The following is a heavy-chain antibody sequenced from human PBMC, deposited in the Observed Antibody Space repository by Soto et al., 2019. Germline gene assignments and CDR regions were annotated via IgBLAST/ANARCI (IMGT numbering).Heavy chain of an antibody. Sequence: QVQLVQSGPEVKKPGASVMLSCKASGYTFTTYGVRWVRQAPGLGLEWMGWISAYNGNTNYAQKFYGRVTMTTDASANTAYLELRSLRSDDTAVYYCARQEGHIEPMIGEFDFWGQGTLVTVSS. CDR1: GYTFTTYG. D-gene: IGHD3-10*02. CDR2: ISAYNGNT. V-gene: IGHV1-18*01. J-gene: IGHJ4*02. CDR3: ARQEGHIEPMIGEFDF.